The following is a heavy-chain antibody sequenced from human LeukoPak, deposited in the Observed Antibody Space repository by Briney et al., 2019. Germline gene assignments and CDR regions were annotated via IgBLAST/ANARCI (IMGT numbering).Heavy chain of an antibody. V-gene: IGHV4-38-2*01. CDR1: GYSISSGYY. CDR3: ARLQTFFDL. CDR2: IYHSGST. Sequence: SETLSLTCAVSGYSISSGYYWGWIRQPPGKGLEWIGSIYHSGSTYYNPSLKSRVTISVDTSKNQFSLKLSSVTAADTAVYYCARLQTFFDLWGRGTLVTVPS. J-gene: IGHJ2*01.